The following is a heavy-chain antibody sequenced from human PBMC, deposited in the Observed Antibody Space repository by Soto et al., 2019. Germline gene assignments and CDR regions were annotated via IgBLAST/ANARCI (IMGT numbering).Heavy chain of an antibody. D-gene: IGHD5-12*01. CDR3: ARGLYSGWHYFDD. Sequence: GGSLRLSCAASGFTVSSNYMSWVRQAPGKGLEWVSVIYSGGSTYYADSVKGRFTISRDNSKNTLYLQMNSLRAEDTAVYYCARGLYSGWHYFDDWGRGTLVTVSS. J-gene: IGHJ4*02. CDR2: IYSGGST. CDR1: GFTVSSNY. V-gene: IGHV3-66*01.